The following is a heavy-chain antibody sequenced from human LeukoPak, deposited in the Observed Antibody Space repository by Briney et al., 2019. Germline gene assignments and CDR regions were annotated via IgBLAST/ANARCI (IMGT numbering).Heavy chain of an antibody. Sequence: GGSLRLSCAASGFTFSDYYMSWIRQAPGKGLEWVSYISSSGSTIYYADSVKGRFTISRDNAKNSLYLQMNSLRAEDTAVYYCAGYYDFWSGPLALWAFDIWSQGTMVTVSS. V-gene: IGHV3-11*01. CDR1: GFTFSDYY. CDR3: AGYYDFWSGPLALWAFDI. J-gene: IGHJ3*02. D-gene: IGHD3-3*01. CDR2: ISSSGSTI.